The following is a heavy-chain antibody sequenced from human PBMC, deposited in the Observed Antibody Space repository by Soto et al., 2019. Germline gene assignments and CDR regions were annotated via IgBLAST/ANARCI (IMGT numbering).Heavy chain of an antibody. CDR3: ARQVVGSSYYYGMDV. Sequence: PGESLKISCKGSGYSLTSYWIGWVRQMPGKGLEWMGIIYPGDSDTRYSPSFQGQVTISADKSISTAYLQWSSLKASDTAMYYCARQVVGSSYYYGMDVWGQGTTVTVSS. J-gene: IGHJ6*02. CDR2: IYPGDSDT. CDR1: GYSLTSYW. V-gene: IGHV5-51*01. D-gene: IGHD3-22*01.